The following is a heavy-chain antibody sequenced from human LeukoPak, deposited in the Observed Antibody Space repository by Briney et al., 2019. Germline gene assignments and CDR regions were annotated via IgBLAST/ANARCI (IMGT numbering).Heavy chain of an antibody. CDR3: ASMIAAAGNY. D-gene: IGHD6-13*01. Sequence: GGSLRLSCAASGFTFSSYAMSWVRQAPGKELEWVSAISGSGGNTFYADSVKGRFTVSRDSSNNTLYLQMNSLRAEDTAVYYCASMIAAAGNYWGQGTLVTVSS. CDR2: ISGSGGNT. V-gene: IGHV3-23*01. CDR1: GFTFSSYA. J-gene: IGHJ4*02.